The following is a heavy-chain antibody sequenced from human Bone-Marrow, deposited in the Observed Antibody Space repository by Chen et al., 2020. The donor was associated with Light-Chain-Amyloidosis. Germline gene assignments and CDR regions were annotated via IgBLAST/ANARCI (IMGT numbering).Heavy chain of an antibody. D-gene: IGHD3-16*02. CDR3: ARDPYDYVWGSYRPNNNWFDP. V-gene: IGHV4-30-4*08. CDR2: IYYSGST. Sequence: QVQLQESGPGLVKPSQTLSLTCTVSGGSISSGDYYWSWIRQPPGKGLAWIGYIYYSGSTYYNPSLKSRVTISVDTSKNQFSLKLSSVTAADTAVYYCARDPYDYVWGSYRPNNNWFDPWGQGTLVTVSS. J-gene: IGHJ5*02. CDR1: GGSISSGDYY.